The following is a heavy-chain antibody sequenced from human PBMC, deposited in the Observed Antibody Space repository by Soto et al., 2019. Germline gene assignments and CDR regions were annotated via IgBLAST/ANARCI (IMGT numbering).Heavy chain of an antibody. CDR1: GFTFSSYS. CDR2: ISISSSYI. CDR3: AREGSYWNDVGPD. V-gene: IGHV3-21*01. J-gene: IGHJ4*02. Sequence: GGSLRLSCAASGFTFSSYSMNWVRQAPGKWLEWVSSISISSSYIYYADSVKGRFTISRDNAKNSLYLQMNSLRAEDTAVYFCAREGSYWNDVGPDWGQGXLVTVYS. D-gene: IGHD1-1*01.